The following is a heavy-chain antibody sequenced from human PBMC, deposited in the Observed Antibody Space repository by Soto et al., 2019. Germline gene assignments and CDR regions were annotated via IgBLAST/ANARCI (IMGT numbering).Heavy chain of an antibody. V-gene: IGHV1-69*13. D-gene: IGHD5-12*01. J-gene: IGHJ4*02. Sequence: SVKVSCKASGGTFSSYAISWVRQAPGQGLEWMGGIIPIFGTANYAQKFQGRVTITADESTSTAYMELSSLRSEDTAVYYCARLYSGYDQTWDYWGQGTLVTVSS. CDR1: GGTFSSYA. CDR2: IIPIFGTA. CDR3: ARLYSGYDQTWDY.